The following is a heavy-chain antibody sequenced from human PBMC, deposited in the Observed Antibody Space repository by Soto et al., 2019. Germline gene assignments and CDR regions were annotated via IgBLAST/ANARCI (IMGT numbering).Heavy chain of an antibody. CDR1: GYPFTSYG. Sequence: GXSVKVSCNASGYPFTSYGIIWVRQAPGQGLEWMGWISAYNGNTNYAQKLQGRVTMTTDTSTGTAYMELRSLRSDDTAVYYCARDQGAGPSEQWGQGTLVTVSS. CDR3: ARDQGAGPSEQ. CDR2: ISAYNGNT. J-gene: IGHJ4*02. V-gene: IGHV1-18*01. D-gene: IGHD6-13*01.